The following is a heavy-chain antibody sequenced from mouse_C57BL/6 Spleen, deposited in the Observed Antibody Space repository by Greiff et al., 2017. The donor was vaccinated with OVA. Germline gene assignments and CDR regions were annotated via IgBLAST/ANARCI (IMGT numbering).Heavy chain of an antibody. CDR1: GFTFSSYG. CDR3: ARHGGLPDAMDY. V-gene: IGHV5-6*02. J-gene: IGHJ4*01. CDR2: ISSGGSYT. Sequence: EVKLVESGGDLVKPGGSLKLSCAASGFTFSSYGMSWVRQTPDKRLEWVATISSGGSYTYYPDSVKGRFTISRDNAKNTLYLQMSSLKSEDTAMYYCARHGGLPDAMDYWGQGTSVTVSS. D-gene: IGHD2-2*01.